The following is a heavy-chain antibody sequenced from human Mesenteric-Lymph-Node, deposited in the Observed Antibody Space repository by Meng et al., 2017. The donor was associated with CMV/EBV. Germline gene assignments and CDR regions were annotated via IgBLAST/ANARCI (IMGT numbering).Heavy chain of an antibody. CDR1: GYSISSGGYY. Sequence: SETLSLTCNVSGYSISSGGYYWSWIRQLPGKGLEWIGYIYYSGDTYYNPSLKSQVTISVDTSKNQFSLKLSSVTAADTAVYYCARGVWYCSSTSCYYWFDPWGQGTLVTVSS. CDR2: IYYSGDT. D-gene: IGHD2-2*01. CDR3: ARGVWYCSSTSCYYWFDP. V-gene: IGHV4-30-4*08. J-gene: IGHJ5*02.